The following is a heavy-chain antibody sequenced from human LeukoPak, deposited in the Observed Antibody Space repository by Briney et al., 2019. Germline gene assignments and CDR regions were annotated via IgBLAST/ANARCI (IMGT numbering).Heavy chain of an antibody. CDR1: GYTFTGYY. D-gene: IGHD3-22*01. Sequence: GASVKVSCKASGYTFTGYYMHWVRQAPGQGLEWMGRINPNSGGTNYAQKFQGRVTMTRDTSISTAYMELSRLRSDDTAVYYCARWEGYYYDSSGYYLFDYWGQGTLVTVSS. CDR2: INPNSGGT. J-gene: IGHJ4*02. CDR3: ARWEGYYYDSSGYYLFDY. V-gene: IGHV1-2*06.